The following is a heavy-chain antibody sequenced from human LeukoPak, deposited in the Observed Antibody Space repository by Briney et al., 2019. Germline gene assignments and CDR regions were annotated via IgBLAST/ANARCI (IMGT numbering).Heavy chain of an antibody. CDR3: AREFVELLSTLYNGGFDS. D-gene: IGHD1-7*01. V-gene: IGHV2-5*01. CDR2: IYWNGDK. J-gene: IGHJ4*02. Sequence: SGPTLVNPTQTLTLTCTFSGFSLSTSGVGVGWIRQPPGKALEWLALIYWNGDKRYSPSLKSRLTITKDTSKNQVVLTLTNMDPVDTATYYCAREFVELLSTLYNGGFDSWGQGTLVTVSS. CDR1: GFSLSTSGVG.